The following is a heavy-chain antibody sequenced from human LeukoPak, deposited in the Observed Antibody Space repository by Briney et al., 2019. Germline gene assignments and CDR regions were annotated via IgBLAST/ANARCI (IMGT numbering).Heavy chain of an antibody. CDR3: ARSKQLVPRLFDY. CDR2: INHSGST. Sequence: PSETLSLTCAVYGGSFSGYYWSWIRQPPGKGLEWIGEINHSGSTNYNPSLKSRVTISVDTSKNQFSLKLSSVTAADTAVYYCARSKQLVPRLFDYWGQGTLVTVSS. V-gene: IGHV4-34*01. J-gene: IGHJ4*02. CDR1: GGSFSGYY. D-gene: IGHD6-6*01.